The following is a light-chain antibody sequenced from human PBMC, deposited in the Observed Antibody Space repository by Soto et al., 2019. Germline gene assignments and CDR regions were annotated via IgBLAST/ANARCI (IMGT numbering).Light chain of an antibody. J-gene: IGLJ3*02. CDR2: EGN. Sequence: QSALTQPASVSGSPGQSITISCTGPSGDVLSYDGFPWYQHHPGKAPKLLIYEGNKRPSGVSNRFSGPKSRHMAALTISGLQAEDDAGHYCCSYASSHGRVFGGGTKLTVL. CDR3: CSYASSHGRV. V-gene: IGLV2-23*01. CDR1: SGDVLSYDG.